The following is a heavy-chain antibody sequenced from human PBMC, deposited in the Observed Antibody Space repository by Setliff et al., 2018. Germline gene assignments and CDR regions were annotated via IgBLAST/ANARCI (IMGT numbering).Heavy chain of an antibody. CDR3: ARLVRYCTRTTCQRLSGDDY. Sequence: ASVKVSCKASGYTFTSYGVNWVRQAPGQGLEWLGWISPSNGNVYSAPKLHDRLTLTTDTSTNTAYMELRNLQSDDTAVYYCARLVRYCTRTTCQRLSGDDYWGQGTLVTVSS. CDR1: GYTFTSYG. CDR2: ISPSNGNV. V-gene: IGHV1-18*01. D-gene: IGHD2-2*01. J-gene: IGHJ4*02.